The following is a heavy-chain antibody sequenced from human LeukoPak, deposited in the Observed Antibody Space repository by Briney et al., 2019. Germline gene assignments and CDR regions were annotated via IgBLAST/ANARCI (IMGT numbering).Heavy chain of an antibody. Sequence: ASVKVSCKASGYTFTGYYIHWVRQVPGQGLEWMGWINPNSGDTKCAQKFQGRVTMARDTSISTAYMELSRLRSDDTAIYYCANNWAGDSGYWGQGTLVTVSS. J-gene: IGHJ4*02. V-gene: IGHV1-2*02. CDR1: GYTFTGYY. CDR2: INPNSGDT. CDR3: ANNWAGDSGY. D-gene: IGHD4-17*01.